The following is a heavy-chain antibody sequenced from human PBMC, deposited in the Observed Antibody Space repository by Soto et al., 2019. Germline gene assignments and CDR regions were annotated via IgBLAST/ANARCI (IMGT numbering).Heavy chain of an antibody. Sequence: EVQLVESGGGLVKPGGSLRLSCAASGFSFSNGWMSWVRQAPGKGLEWVGRIKSKIHGGTTDYAAHVKGRFTILRDDSKNTLYLQMHSPQTEDTALDYCSTDEGERGQGTLVTVSS. CDR2: IKSKIHGGTT. CDR1: GFSFSNGW. J-gene: IGHJ4*02. V-gene: IGHV3-15*05. CDR3: STDEGE. D-gene: IGHD3-16*01.